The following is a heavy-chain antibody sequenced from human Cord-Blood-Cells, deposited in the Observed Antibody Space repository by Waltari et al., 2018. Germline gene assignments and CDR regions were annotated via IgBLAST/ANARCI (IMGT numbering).Heavy chain of an antibody. CDR3: ATSVILGDYGGNHDAFAI. V-gene: IGHV1-69*09. D-gene: IGHD4-17*01. CDR1: GRTFSSYA. CDR2: ISASLGVA. J-gene: IGHJ3*02. Sequence: QLQRVQSGAEVKKPGSSVKVCCKASGRTFSSYAISWVRPAPGQGLERLGRISASLGVANCAQQYQGRVTITADKPTSAAYMELSSLRSEDTAVYYSATSVILGDYGGNHDAFAIWGEEAMVTVSS.